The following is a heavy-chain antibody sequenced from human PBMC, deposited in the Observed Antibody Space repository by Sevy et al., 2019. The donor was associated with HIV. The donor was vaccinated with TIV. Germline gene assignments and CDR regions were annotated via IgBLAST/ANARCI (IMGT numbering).Heavy chain of an antibody. CDR3: ATTERYQLLHWFDP. J-gene: IGHJ5*02. Sequence: ASVKVSCKVSGYTLTELSMHWVRQAPGIGLEWMGGFDPEDGETIYAQKFQGRVTMTEDTSTDTAYMELSSLRSEDTAVYYCATTERYQLLHWFDPWGQGTLVTVSS. CDR1: GYTLTELS. V-gene: IGHV1-24*01. D-gene: IGHD2-2*01. CDR2: FDPEDGET.